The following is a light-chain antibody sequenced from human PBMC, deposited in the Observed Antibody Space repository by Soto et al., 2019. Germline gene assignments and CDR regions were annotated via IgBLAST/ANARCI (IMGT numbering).Light chain of an antibody. V-gene: IGLV1-47*01. CDR3: AAWDDSLRGWV. CDR1: SSSIGSNY. J-gene: IGLJ3*02. Sequence: QSVLTQPPSASGTPGQRVTISCSESSSSIGSNYIYWYQQLPGTAPKLLIYRDSQRPSGVPDRFSGSKSDTSASLAISGLRSEDEADYYCAAWDDSLRGWVFGGGTKVTVL. CDR2: RDS.